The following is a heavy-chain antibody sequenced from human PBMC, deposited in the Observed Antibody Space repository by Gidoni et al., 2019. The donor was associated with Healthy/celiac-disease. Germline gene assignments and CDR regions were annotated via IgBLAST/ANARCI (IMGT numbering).Heavy chain of an antibody. D-gene: IGHD3-10*01. V-gene: IGHV3-30*01. CDR2: ISYDGSNK. J-gene: IGHJ4*02. CDR3: ARDWYYYGSGSYYTGASQSHKSFDY. Sequence: QVQLVESGGGVVQPGRSLRLSCAASGFTFSSYAMHWVRQAPGKGLEWVAVISYDGSNKYYADSVKGRFTISRDNSKNTLYLQMNSLRAEDTAVYYCARDWYYYGSGSYYTGASQSHKSFDYWGQGTLVTVSS. CDR1: GFTFSSYA.